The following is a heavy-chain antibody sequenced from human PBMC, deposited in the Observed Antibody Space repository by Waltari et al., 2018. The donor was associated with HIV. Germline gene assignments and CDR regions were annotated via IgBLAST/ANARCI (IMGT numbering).Heavy chain of an antibody. J-gene: IGHJ4*02. V-gene: IGHV5-51*03. CDR3: TKGMYANEDYFGY. CDR1: GYSFTTYR. CDR2: IYPGDSDT. D-gene: IGHD2-8*01. Sequence: EVQLVQPGAQVTKPGESLKISCKASGYSFTTYRIGWVRQLPGKGLEGMGIIYPGDSDTRYSPSFQGQVTISADKSISTAYLQWSSLQASDTAMYYCTKGMYANEDYFGYWGQGTLVTVSS.